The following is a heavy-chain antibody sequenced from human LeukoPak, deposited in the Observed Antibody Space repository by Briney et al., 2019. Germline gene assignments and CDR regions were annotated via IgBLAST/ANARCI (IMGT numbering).Heavy chain of an antibody. CDR3: ARDLSKWELRALGY. Sequence: ASVKVSCKASGYTFTSYGISWVRQAPGQGPEWMGWISAYNGNTNYAQKLQGRVTMTTDTSTSTAYMELRSLRSDDTAVYYCARDLSKWELRALGYWGQGTLVTVSS. CDR2: ISAYNGNT. V-gene: IGHV1-18*01. D-gene: IGHD1-26*01. CDR1: GYTFTSYG. J-gene: IGHJ4*02.